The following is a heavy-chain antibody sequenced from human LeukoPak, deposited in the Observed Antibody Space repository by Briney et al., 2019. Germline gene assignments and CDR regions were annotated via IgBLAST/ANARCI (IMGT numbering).Heavy chain of an antibody. CDR2: IYTSGST. CDR3: ARERLGHYYYGMDV. CDR1: GASISSYY. J-gene: IGHJ6*02. V-gene: IGHV4-4*07. D-gene: IGHD3-9*01. Sequence: KASETLSLTCTVSGASISSYYWSWIRQPAGKGLEWIGRIYTSGSTNYNPSLKSRVTMSVDTSKNQFSLKLSSVTAADTAVYYCARERLGHYYYGMDVWGQGTTVTVSS.